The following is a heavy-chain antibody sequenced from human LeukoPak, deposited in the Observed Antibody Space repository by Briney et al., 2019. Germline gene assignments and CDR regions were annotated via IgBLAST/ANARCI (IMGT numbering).Heavy chain of an antibody. J-gene: IGHJ4*02. CDR3: ARDLNWNPLDY. CDR1: GFTFSSYE. V-gene: IGHV3-48*03. CDR2: ISSSGSTI. Sequence: PGGSLRLSSAASGFTFSSYEMNWVRQAPGKGLEGGSYISSSGSTIYYADSVKGRFTISRDNAKNSLYLQMNSLRAEDTAVYYCARDLNWNPLDYWGQGTLVTVSS. D-gene: IGHD1-1*01.